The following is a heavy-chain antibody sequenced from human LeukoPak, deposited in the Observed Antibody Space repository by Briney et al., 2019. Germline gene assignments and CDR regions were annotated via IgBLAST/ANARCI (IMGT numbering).Heavy chain of an antibody. D-gene: IGHD1-20*01. J-gene: IGHJ6*02. V-gene: IGHV3-53*01. CDR2: IYSGGST. CDR3: ARTHNWNDYYYGMDV. Sequence: GGSLRLSCAASGFTVSSNYMSWVRQAPGKGLEWVSVIYSGGSTYYADSVKGRFTISRDNSKNTLYLQMNSLRAEDTAVYYCARTHNWNDYYYGMDVWGQGTTVTVSS. CDR1: GFTVSSNY.